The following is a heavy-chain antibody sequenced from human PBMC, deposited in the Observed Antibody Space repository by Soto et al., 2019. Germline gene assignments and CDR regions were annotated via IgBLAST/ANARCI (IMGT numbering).Heavy chain of an antibody. CDR2: IYPDDFDT. J-gene: IGHJ4*02. V-gene: IGHV5-51*01. CDR3: ARRLGRGKTAGPYYVDS. Sequence: PGESLKISCKASGYIFSNYWINWVRQMPGRGLEWMGIIYPDDFDTRYSPSFQGQVTISVDKSISTAYLQWSDLKASDSAIYYCARRLGRGKTAGPYYVDSWGQGTLVTVSS. D-gene: IGHD1-1*01. CDR1: GYIFSNYW.